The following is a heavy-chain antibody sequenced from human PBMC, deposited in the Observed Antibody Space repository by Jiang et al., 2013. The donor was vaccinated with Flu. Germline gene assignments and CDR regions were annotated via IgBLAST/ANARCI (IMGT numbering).Heavy chain of an antibody. CDR3: ARNWGRTGTTPYALDV. CDR2: YYHSGST. D-gene: IGHD4-17*01. CDR1: GDPITINKW. Sequence: SGPGLVKPSETLSLTCVVSGDPITINKWWSWVRQPPGKGRGVDWGKYYHSGSTNYNPSLKSRVTMSVDKSKNQFSLRLTSVTAADTAVYYCARNWGRTGTTPYALDVWGERDHGHRLL. J-gene: IGHJ6*04. V-gene: IGHV4-4*02.